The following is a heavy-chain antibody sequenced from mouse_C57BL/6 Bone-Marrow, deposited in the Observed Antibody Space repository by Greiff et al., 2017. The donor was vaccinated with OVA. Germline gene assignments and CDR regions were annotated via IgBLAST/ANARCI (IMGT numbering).Heavy chain of an antibody. D-gene: IGHD1-1*01. CDR2: INPRSGNT. V-gene: IGHV1-81*01. CDR1: GYTFTSYG. CDR3: ARRDYGSFYFDY. Sequence: VQLQQSGAELARPGASVKLSCKASGYTFTSYGISWVQQRPGQGLEWIGEINPRSGNTYYHDKVKGKSTLTADKSSSTAYMELRSLTSEDSAVYCCARRDYGSFYFDYWGQGTTLTVAS. J-gene: IGHJ2*01.